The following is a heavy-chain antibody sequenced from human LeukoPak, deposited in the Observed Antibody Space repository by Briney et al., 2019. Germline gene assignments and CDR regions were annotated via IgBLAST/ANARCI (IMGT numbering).Heavy chain of an antibody. CDR1: GATFNSYT. CDR3: ASDYYGSGSYYNYYYYMDV. Sequence: SVKVSCKASGATFNSYTINWVRQAPGQGLEWMGGIIPIFGTANYAQKFQVRVTITADESTSRAYMELSSLRSEDTAVYYCASDYYGSGSYYNYYYYMDVWGKGTTVTISS. V-gene: IGHV1-69*13. J-gene: IGHJ6*03. CDR2: IIPIFGTA. D-gene: IGHD3-10*01.